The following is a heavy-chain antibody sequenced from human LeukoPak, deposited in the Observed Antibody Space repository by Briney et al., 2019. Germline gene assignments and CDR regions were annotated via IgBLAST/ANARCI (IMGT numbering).Heavy chain of an antibody. J-gene: IGHJ3*02. D-gene: IGHD1-20*01. CDR1: GFGFSTYG. Sequence: GGSLRLSCAASGFGFSTYGMQWVRQAPGKGLEWVAVIWSDGSNKYYADSVKGRFTISRDNSKNTLYLQMNSLRAEDTAVYYCARPDITGTTHDVFDIWGQGTMVTVSS. V-gene: IGHV3-33*01. CDR3: ARPDITGTTHDVFDI. CDR2: IWSDGSNK.